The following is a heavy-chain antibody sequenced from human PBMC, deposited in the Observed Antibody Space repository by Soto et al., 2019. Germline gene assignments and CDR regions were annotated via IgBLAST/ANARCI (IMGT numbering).Heavy chain of an antibody. D-gene: IGHD5-12*01. CDR2: IDPSDSYT. Sequence: PGESLKISCKGSGYSFTSYWISWVRQMPGKGLEWMGRIDPSDSYTNYSPSFQGHVTISADKSISTAYLQWSSLKASDTAMYYCASLVAHTDDAFDIWGQGTMVTVSS. CDR1: GYSFTSYW. V-gene: IGHV5-10-1*01. J-gene: IGHJ3*02. CDR3: ASLVAHTDDAFDI.